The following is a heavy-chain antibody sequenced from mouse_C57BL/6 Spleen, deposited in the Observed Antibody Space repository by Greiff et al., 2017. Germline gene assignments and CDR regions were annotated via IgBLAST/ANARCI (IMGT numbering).Heavy chain of an antibody. D-gene: IGHD2-5*01. V-gene: IGHV1-59*01. J-gene: IGHJ4*01. Sequence: QVQLQQPGAELVRPGTSVKLSCKASGYTFTSYWMHWVKQRPGQGLEWIGVIDPSDSYTNYNQKFKGKATLTVDTSSSTAYMQLSSLTSEDAAVYYGASDHSNYVAMDYWGQGTSVTVSS. CDR3: ASDHSNYVAMDY. CDR1: GYTFTSYW. CDR2: IDPSDSYT.